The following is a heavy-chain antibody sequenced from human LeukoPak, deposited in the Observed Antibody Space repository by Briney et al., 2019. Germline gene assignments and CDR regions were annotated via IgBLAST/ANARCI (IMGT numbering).Heavy chain of an antibody. D-gene: IGHD2-2*02. J-gene: IGHJ6*03. Sequence: GASVKVSCKASGYTFTGYYMHWVRQAPGQGLEWMGWINPNSGGTNYAQKFQGWVTMTRDTSISTAYMELSRLRSDDTAVYYCARGPRTPIVVVPAAIVSYYYYMDVWGKGTTVTVSS. CDR2: INPNSGGT. CDR1: GYTFTGYY. V-gene: IGHV1-2*04. CDR3: ARGPRTPIVVVPAAIVSYYYYMDV.